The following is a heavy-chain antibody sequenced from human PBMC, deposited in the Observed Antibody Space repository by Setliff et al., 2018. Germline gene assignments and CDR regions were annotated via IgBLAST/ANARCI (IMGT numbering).Heavy chain of an antibody. Sequence: KPSETLSLTCSVSGGSISNYYWSWIRQSPGKGLEWIGYIYNGGSTDYNPSVKSRVTISLDTSKNQVSLRLSSVTAADTAVYYCARDPGFHSGTWCLGDWGQGTQVTVSS. CDR1: GGSISNYY. CDR3: ARDPGFHSGTWCLGD. J-gene: IGHJ4*02. CDR2: IYNGGST. V-gene: IGHV4-59*12. D-gene: IGHD2-8*01.